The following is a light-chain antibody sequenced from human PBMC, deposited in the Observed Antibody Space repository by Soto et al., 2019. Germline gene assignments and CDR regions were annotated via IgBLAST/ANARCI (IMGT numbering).Light chain of an antibody. CDR2: EVS. CDR3: SSYAGSDNRI. Sequence: QSALTQPPSASGSPGQSVTISCTGTSSDVGGYNYVSWYQQHPGKAPNLMIYEVSKRPSGVPDRFSGSKSGNTASLTVSGRQAEDEADYYCSSYAGSDNRIFGGGTKLTVL. J-gene: IGLJ2*01. V-gene: IGLV2-8*01. CDR1: SSDVGGYNY.